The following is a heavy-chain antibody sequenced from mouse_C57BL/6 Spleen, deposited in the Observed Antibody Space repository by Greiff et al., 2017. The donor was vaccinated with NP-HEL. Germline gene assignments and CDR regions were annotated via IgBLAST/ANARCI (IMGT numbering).Heavy chain of an antibody. V-gene: IGHV1-62-2*01. D-gene: IGHD2-2*01. CDR2: FYPGSGSI. CDR3: ARHEDGYDEGPSMDY. Sequence: VQLQDSLAAIFKPGASVKLSCKASGYTFTEYTIHWVKQRSGQGLEWIGWFYPGSGSIKYNEKFKDKATLTADKSSSTVYMELSRLTSEDSAVYVCARHEDGYDEGPSMDYWGQGTSVTVSS. CDR1: GYTFTEYT. J-gene: IGHJ4*01.